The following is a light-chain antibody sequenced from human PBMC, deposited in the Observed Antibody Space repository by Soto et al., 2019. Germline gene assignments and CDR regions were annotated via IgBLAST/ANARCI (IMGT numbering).Light chain of an antibody. J-gene: IGLJ2*01. CDR3: CSSTSLSTVV. Sequence: QSALTQPASVSGSPGQSITISCTGTSSDVGGYNHVSWYQHSPGKAPKLILFAVSDRPSGVSHRFSGSKSGNTASLTISGLQAEYEAYYYCCSSTSLSTVVFGGGTKLTVL. CDR2: AVS. V-gene: IGLV2-14*01. CDR1: SSDVGGYNH.